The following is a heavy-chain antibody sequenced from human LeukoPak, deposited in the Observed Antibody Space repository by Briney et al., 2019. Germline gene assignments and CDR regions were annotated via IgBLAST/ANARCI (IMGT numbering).Heavy chain of an antibody. CDR2: FYSGST. D-gene: IGHD3-9*01. Sequence: SETLSLTCTVSGGSISSYYWSWIRQPAGKGLEWIGRFYSGSTNYNPSLKSRVTMSVDTSKNQFSLKLSSVTAADTAVYYCARAASYDILTGYPTYYFDYWGQGTLVTVSS. CDR1: GGSISSYY. V-gene: IGHV4-4*07. CDR3: ARAASYDILTGYPTYYFDY. J-gene: IGHJ4*02.